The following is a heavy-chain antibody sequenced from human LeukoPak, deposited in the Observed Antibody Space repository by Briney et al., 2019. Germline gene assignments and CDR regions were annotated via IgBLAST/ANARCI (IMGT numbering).Heavy chain of an antibody. D-gene: IGHD1-1*01. CDR2: INPSGGGA. V-gene: IGHV1-46*01. J-gene: IGHJ4*02. CDR3: ARGTYNSHFDY. Sequence: GASVKVSCKASGGTFSSYAISWVRQAPGQGLEWMGMINPSGGGAIYTQKFQGRVTLTRDTSTTSVYMELNSLRSDDTAVYYCARGTYNSHFDYWGQGILVTVSS. CDR1: GGTFSSYA.